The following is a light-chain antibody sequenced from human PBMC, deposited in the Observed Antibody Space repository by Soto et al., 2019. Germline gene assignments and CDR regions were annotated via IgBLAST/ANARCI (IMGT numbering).Light chain of an antibody. J-gene: IGLJ1*01. CDR2: DVS. CDR1: SSDVGGYNS. Sequence: QSALTKPASVSGSPGQSITISCTGTSSDVGGYNSVSWYQQPPGKVPKIMSYDVSIRPSGVPDRFSGSKSGNTASLTISGRQAEDEADYYCSSYTSIPALVFGTGTKLTVL. V-gene: IGLV2-14*01. CDR3: SSYTSIPALV.